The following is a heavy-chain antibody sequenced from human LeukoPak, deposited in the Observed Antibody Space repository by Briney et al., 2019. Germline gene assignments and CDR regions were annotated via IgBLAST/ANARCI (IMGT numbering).Heavy chain of an antibody. J-gene: IGHJ4*02. V-gene: IGHV3-23*01. CDR1: GFTFSSYA. CDR3: AKWGRHSGSYAYFDY. Sequence: GGSLRLSCAASGFTFSSYAMSWVRQAPGKGLEWVSAISGSGGSTYYADSVKGRFTISRDNSKNTLYLQMNSLRAEDTAVYYCAKWGRHSGSYAYFDYWGQGTLVTVSS. D-gene: IGHD1-26*01. CDR2: ISGSGGST.